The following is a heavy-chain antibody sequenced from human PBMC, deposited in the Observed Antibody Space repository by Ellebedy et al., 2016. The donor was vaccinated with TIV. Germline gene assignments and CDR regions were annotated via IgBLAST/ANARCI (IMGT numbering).Heavy chain of an antibody. CDR1: GFSLASPA. V-gene: IGHV1-18*01. CDR3: AKDRFRTTLTGAPIDY. Sequence: ASVKVSCKASGFSLASPAVQWVRQARGQRLEWMGWISPHNGNTNYAQKLQGRVTMTTDTSTRTAYMELRSLRSDDTAVYYCAKDRFRTTLTGAPIDYWGQGTVVTVS. J-gene: IGHJ4*02. D-gene: IGHD3-9*01. CDR2: ISPHNGNT.